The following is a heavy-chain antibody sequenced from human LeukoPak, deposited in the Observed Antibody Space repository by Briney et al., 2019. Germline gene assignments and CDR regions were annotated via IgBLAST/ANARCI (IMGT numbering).Heavy chain of an antibody. D-gene: IGHD4-23*01. V-gene: IGHV4-59*01. J-gene: IGHJ3*02. CDR3: ARSRWHDAFDI. CDR2: NYYSGST. Sequence: SETLSLTCTVSGGSISSYYWSWIRQPPGKGLEWIGYNYYSGSTNYNPSLKSRVTISVDTSKNQFSLKLSSVTAADTAVYYCARSRWHDAFDIWGQGTMVTVSS. CDR1: GGSISSYY.